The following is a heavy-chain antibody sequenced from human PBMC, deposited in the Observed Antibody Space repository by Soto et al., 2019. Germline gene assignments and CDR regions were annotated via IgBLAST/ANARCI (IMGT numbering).Heavy chain of an antibody. CDR1: GGSFSGYY. CDR3: ARARDDFWSGYYYYYYYMDV. D-gene: IGHD3-3*01. CDR2: INHSGST. J-gene: IGHJ6*03. V-gene: IGHV4-34*01. Sequence: SETLSLTCAVYGGSFSGYYWSRIRQPPGKGLEWIGEINHSGSTNYNPSLKSRVTISVDTSKNQFSLKLSSVTAADTAVYYCARARDDFWSGYYYYYYYMDVWGKGTTVTVSS.